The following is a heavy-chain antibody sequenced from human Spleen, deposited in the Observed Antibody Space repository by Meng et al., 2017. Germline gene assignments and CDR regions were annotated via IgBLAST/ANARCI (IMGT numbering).Heavy chain of an antibody. V-gene: IGHV3-9*01. CDR3: ARGYSYGLSWFDL. CDR2: ISWHSGNK. J-gene: IGHJ5*02. CDR1: GFTFEDYA. D-gene: IGHD5-18*01. Sequence: GGSLRLSCAASGFTFEDYAMHWVRQAPGKGLEWVSGISWHSGNKHYADSVKGRFTISRDNSKNSVYLQMNSLRAEDTAVYFCARGYSYGLSWFDLWGRGTLVTVSS.